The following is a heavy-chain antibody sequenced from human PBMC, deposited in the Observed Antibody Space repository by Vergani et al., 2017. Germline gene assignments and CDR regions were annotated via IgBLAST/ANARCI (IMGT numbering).Heavy chain of an antibody. CDR2: IHTGGST. Sequence: QVKLQESGPGLLKPSQTLSLTCTVSGESIRSGSHYWSWIRQPAGQGPEWIGHIHTGGSTDLNPSFQSRVSISVDTSKSQFSLKLNSVTVADTAVYYCARSRPYCTSGSCPAIWGQGTLVTVSS. J-gene: IGHJ4*02. CDR3: ARSRPYCTSGSCPAI. V-gene: IGHV4-61*02. D-gene: IGHD2-15*01. CDR1: GESIRSGSHY.